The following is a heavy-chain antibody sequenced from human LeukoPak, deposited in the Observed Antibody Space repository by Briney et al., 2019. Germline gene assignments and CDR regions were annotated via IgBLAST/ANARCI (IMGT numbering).Heavy chain of an antibody. J-gene: IGHJ4*02. Sequence: ASVKVSCKASGGNFNPYAITWVRQAPGQGLEWMGRIIPLLDKPNYAHQFQGRVTITADKSTSTAYMELNSLRSEDTAMYYCARDRTTSATWGRGTLVTVSS. V-gene: IGHV1-69*04. D-gene: IGHD1-1*01. CDR3: ARDRTTSAT. CDR1: GGNFNPYA. CDR2: IIPLLDKP.